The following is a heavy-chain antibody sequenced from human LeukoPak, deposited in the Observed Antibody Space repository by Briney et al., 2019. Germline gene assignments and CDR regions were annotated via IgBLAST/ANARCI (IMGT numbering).Heavy chain of an antibody. CDR1: GYTFTGYY. Sequence: ASVKVSCKASGYTFTGYYMHWVRQAPGQGREWMGRINPNSGGTNYAQKFQGRVTITRDTSISTAYMEPSRLRSDDTAVYYCARDPPGAAADSADYWGQGTLVTVSS. V-gene: IGHV1-2*06. D-gene: IGHD6-13*01. CDR3: ARDPPGAAADSADY. J-gene: IGHJ4*02. CDR2: INPNSGGT.